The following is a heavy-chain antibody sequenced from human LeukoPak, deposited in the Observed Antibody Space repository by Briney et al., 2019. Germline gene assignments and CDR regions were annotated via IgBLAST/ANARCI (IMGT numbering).Heavy chain of an antibody. V-gene: IGHV4-4*07. CDR1: GGSISSYY. D-gene: IGHD3-10*01. CDR3: ARDRTPYYYGSGSYLYYYMDV. J-gene: IGHJ6*03. Sequence: PSETLSLTCTVFGGSISSYYWSWIRQPAGKGLEWIGRIFTSGSTNYNPSLKNRVTMSVDTSKNQFSLKLSSVTAADTAVYYCARDRTPYYYGSGSYLYYYMDVWGKGTTVTISS. CDR2: IFTSGST.